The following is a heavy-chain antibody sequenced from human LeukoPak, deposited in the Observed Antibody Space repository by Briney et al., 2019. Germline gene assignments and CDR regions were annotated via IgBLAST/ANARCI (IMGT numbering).Heavy chain of an antibody. V-gene: IGHV3-30*03. CDR2: ISYDGSNK. D-gene: IGHD4-23*01. CDR3: ASVDGTSDELGPFDI. Sequence: HPGGSLRLSCAASGFTFSSYGMHWVRQAPGKGLEWVAVISYDGSNKYYADSVKGRFTISRDNSKNTLYLQMNSLRAEDTAVYYCASVDGTSDELGPFDIWGQGTMVTVSS. J-gene: IGHJ3*02. CDR1: GFTFSSYG.